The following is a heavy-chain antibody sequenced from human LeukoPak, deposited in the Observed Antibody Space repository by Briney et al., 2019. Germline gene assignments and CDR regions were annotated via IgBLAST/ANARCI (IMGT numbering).Heavy chain of an antibody. D-gene: IGHD3-22*01. CDR1: GGTFSSYA. Sequence: GSTVKVSCKASGGTFSSYAISWVRQAPGQGLEWMGRIILLLGIANYAQKFQGRVTITADKSTSTAYMELSSLRSEDTAVYYCARATPPDYYDSSGYPLLGAFDIWGQGTMVTVPS. CDR3: ARATPPDYYDSSGYPLLGAFDI. J-gene: IGHJ3*02. V-gene: IGHV1-69*04. CDR2: IILLLGIA.